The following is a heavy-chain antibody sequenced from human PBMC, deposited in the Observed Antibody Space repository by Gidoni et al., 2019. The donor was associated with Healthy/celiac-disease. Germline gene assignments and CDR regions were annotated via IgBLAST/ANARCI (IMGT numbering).Heavy chain of an antibody. J-gene: IGHJ4*02. V-gene: IGHV3-33*01. D-gene: IGHD1-26*01. CDR3: ARDRIAEASHGRGYFDY. CDR1: GFTFRSYG. Sequence: QVQLVESGGGVVQPGRSLRLSCAASGFTFRSYGMHWFRQAPGKGLEWVAVIWYDGSNKYYADSVKGRFTISRDNSKNTLYLQMNSLRAEDTAVYYCARDRIAEASHGRGYFDYWGQGTLVTVSS. CDR2: IWYDGSNK.